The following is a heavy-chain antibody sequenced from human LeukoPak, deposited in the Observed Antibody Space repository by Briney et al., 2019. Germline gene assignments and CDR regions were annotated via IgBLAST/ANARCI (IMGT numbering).Heavy chain of an antibody. V-gene: IGHV3-7*01. CDR2: IKQGGSEK. Sequence: GGSLRLSCAASGFTFGSYWMTWVRQAPGKGLEWVANIKQGGSEKYYVDSVKGRFTISRDNAKNSLYLQMNSLRAEDTAVYYCAGSSGSWGQGTLVTVSS. J-gene: IGHJ5*02. CDR1: GFTFGSYW. D-gene: IGHD3-22*01. CDR3: AGSSGS.